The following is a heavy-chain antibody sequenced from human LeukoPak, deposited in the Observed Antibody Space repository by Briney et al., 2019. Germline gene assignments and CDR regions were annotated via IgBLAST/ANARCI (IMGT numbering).Heavy chain of an antibody. CDR3: ARVTMIVVVTWFDP. D-gene: IGHD3-22*01. J-gene: IGHJ5*02. Sequence: PSETLSLTCAVSGGSISSSNWWSWVRQPPGKGLEWIGEIYHSGSTNYNPSLKSRVTISVDKSKNQFSLKLSSVTAADTAVYYCARVTMIVVVTWFDPWGQGTLVTVSS. V-gene: IGHV4-4*02. CDR1: GGSISSSNW. CDR2: IYHSGST.